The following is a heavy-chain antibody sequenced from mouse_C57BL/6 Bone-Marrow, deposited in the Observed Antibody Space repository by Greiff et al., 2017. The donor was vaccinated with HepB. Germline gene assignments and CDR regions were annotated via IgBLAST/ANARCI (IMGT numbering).Heavy chain of an antibody. J-gene: IGHJ2*01. Sequence: DVKLQESGAELVRPGASVKLSCTASGFNIKDDYMHWVKQRPEHGLEWIGWIDPENGDTEYASKFQGKATITADTSSNTAYLQLSSLTSEDTAVYYCTLGNYGSSLYYFDYWGQGTTLTVSS. CDR3: TLGNYGSSLYYFDY. D-gene: IGHD1-1*01. CDR1: GFNIKDDY. V-gene: IGHV14-4*01. CDR2: IDPENGDT.